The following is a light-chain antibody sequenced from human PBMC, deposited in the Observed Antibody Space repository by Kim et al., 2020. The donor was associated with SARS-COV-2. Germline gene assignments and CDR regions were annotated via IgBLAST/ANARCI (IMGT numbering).Light chain of an antibody. V-gene: IGLV3-19*01. Sequence: SSELTQDPAASVALGQTVRITCQGDILRSYYASWYQQKPGQAPVLVIYGKNNRPSGIPDRFSGSSSGNTGSLTITGAQAEDEADYYCHSRDNSGDHYVFGTGTKVTVL. CDR2: GKN. CDR3: HSRDNSGDHYV. CDR1: ILRSYY. J-gene: IGLJ1*01.